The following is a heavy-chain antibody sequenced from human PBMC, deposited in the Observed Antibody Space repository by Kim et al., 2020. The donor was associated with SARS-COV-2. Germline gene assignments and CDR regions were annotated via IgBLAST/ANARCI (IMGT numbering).Heavy chain of an antibody. CDR3: VRGMPSY. CDR2: NDGQTT. Sequence: NDGQTTTYADSVKGRFTITRDNAKNTVYLQLNSLRVDDTAVYYCVRGMPSYWGQGALVTVSS. V-gene: IGHV3-74*01. D-gene: IGHD2-2*01. J-gene: IGHJ4*02.